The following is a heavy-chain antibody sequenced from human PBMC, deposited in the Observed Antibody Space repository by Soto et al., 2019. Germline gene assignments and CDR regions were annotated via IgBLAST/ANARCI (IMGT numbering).Heavy chain of an antibody. V-gene: IGHV3-23*01. J-gene: IGHJ4*02. CDR2: ISGGGGST. CDR1: GFTFNSYA. Sequence: TGGSLRLSCAASGFTFNSYAMSWVRQAPGKGLEWVSTISGGGGSTYYADSVKGRFTISRDNSKNTLYLQMDSLRAEDTAVYYCTKYERRNDYWGQGTLVTVSS. D-gene: IGHD1-1*01. CDR3: TKYERRNDY.